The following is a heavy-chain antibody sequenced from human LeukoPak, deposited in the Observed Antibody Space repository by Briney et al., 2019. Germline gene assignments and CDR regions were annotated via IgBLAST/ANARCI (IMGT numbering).Heavy chain of an antibody. CDR3: ARDSVRERALDY. CDR2: INPSGGST. CDR1: GYTFTSYY. V-gene: IGHV1-46*03. Sequence: ASXXVSCKASGYTFTSYYMHWVRQAPGQGLEWMGIINPSGGSTSYAQKFQGRVTMTRDTSTSTVYMELSSLRSEDTAVYYCARDSVRERALDYWGQGTLVTVSS. D-gene: IGHD3-10*01. J-gene: IGHJ4*02.